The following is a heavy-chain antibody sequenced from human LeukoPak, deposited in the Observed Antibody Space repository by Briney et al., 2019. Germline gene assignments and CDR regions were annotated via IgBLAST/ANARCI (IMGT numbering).Heavy chain of an antibody. D-gene: IGHD3-3*01. Sequence: SETLSLTCTVSGGSISSGSYYGSWIRQPAGKGLEWIGRIYTSGSTNYNPSLKSRDTISVDTYKNQFSLKLSSVTAAATAVYYCARDLGWLLAFDIWGQGTMVTVSS. CDR3: ARDLGWLLAFDI. V-gene: IGHV4-61*02. CDR2: IYTSGST. CDR1: GGSISSGSYY. J-gene: IGHJ3*02.